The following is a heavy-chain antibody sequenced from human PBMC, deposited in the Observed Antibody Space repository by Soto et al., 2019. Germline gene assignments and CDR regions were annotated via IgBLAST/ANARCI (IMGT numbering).Heavy chain of an antibody. CDR3: ARVMGGWHEQDY. D-gene: IGHD6-19*01. J-gene: IGHJ4*02. CDR2: IYYSGST. CDR1: GGSISGYY. Sequence: SETLSLSCTVSGGSISGYYWSWIRQPPGKGLEWIGYIYYSGSTNYNPSLKSRVTISVDTSKNQFSLKLSSVIAADTDVYYCARVMGGWHEQDYWGQGTLVPSP. V-gene: IGHV4-59*01.